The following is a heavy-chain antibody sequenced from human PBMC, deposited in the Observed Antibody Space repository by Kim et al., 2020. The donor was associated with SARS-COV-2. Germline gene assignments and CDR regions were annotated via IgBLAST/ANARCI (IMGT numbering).Heavy chain of an antibody. J-gene: IGHJ3*02. CDR1: GGSFSGYY. CDR3: ARASIVVVPAAMHAFDI. V-gene: IGHV4-34*01. CDR2: INHSGST. Sequence: SETLSLTCAVYGGSFSGYYWSWIRQPPGKGLEWIGEINHSGSTNYNPSLKSRVTISVDTSKNQFSLKLSSVTAADTAVYYCARASIVVVPAAMHAFDIWGQGTMVTVSS. D-gene: IGHD2-2*01.